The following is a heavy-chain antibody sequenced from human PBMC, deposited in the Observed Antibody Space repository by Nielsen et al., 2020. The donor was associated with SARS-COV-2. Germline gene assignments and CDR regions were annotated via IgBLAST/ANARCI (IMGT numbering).Heavy chain of an antibody. Sequence: GESLKISCKGSGYSFTSYWIGWVRQLPGKGLEWLGIIYPGDSDTRYSPSFQGQVTISADKSISTAYLQWSSLKASDTAMYYCARQALYCSSTSCWYYYMDVWGKGTTVTVSS. V-gene: IGHV5-51*01. D-gene: IGHD2-2*01. CDR1: GYSFTSYW. J-gene: IGHJ6*03. CDR2: IYPGDSDT. CDR3: ARQALYCSSTSCWYYYMDV.